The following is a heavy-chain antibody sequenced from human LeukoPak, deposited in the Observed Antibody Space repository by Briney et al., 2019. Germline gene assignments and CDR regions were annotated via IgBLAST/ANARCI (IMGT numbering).Heavy chain of an antibody. J-gene: IGHJ4*02. D-gene: IGHD2-2*02. CDR3: ARDSTYCSSTSCYKDFNY. CDR2: IYHSGST. CDR1: GDSISSGYY. Sequence: SETLSLTCTVSGDSISSGYYWGWIRQPPGKGLEWIGSIYHSGSTYYNPSLKSRVTISVDTSKNQFSLKLSSVTAADTAVYYCARDSTYCSSTSCYKDFNYWGQGTLVTVSS. V-gene: IGHV4-38-2*02.